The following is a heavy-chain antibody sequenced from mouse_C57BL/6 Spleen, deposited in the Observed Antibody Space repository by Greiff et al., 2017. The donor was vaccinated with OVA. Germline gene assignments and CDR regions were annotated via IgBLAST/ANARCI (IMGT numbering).Heavy chain of an antibody. CDR2: ISYDGSN. V-gene: IGHV3-6*01. Sequence: DVQLQESGPGLVKPSQSLSLTCSVTGYSITSGYYWNWIRQFPGNKLEWMGYISYDGSNNYNPSLKNRISITRDTSKNQFFLKLNSVTTEDTATYYCARDEGFPYYAMDYWGQGTSVTVSS. CDR1: GYSITSGYY. CDR3: ARDEGFPYYAMDY. J-gene: IGHJ4*01.